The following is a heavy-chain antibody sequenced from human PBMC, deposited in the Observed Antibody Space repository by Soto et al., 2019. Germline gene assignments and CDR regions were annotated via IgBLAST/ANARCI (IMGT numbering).Heavy chain of an antibody. CDR3: VRDYDYDTSRNDAFDI. V-gene: IGHV4-31*03. Sequence: QVQLQESGPGLVKPSQTLSLTCTVSGGSISSGDYYWSWIRHHPGKGPEWIGYIYSSGSTYYNPSLRSRVTISADTSKNQFSLRLSSVTAADTAVYYCVRDYDYDTSRNDAFDIWGQGTMVTVSS. D-gene: IGHD3-22*01. CDR1: GGSISSGDYY. CDR2: IYSSGST. J-gene: IGHJ3*02.